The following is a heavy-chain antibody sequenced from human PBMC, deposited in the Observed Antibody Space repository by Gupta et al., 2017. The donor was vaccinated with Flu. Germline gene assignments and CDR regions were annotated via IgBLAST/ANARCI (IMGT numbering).Heavy chain of an antibody. CDR1: GFPLSSYW. V-gene: IGHV3-7*01. D-gene: IGHD3-22*01. CDR2: IKQDGSEN. Sequence: EVQLVESGGGLVQPGGSLRLSCAASGFPLSSYWMSWVRQAPGKGLEWVANIKQDGSENYYVDSVEGRFTISRDNAKNSLYLQMNSLRVEDTAVYYCAREKYYYDSSGYCLDYWGQGTLVTVSS. CDR3: AREKYYYDSSGYCLDY. J-gene: IGHJ4*02.